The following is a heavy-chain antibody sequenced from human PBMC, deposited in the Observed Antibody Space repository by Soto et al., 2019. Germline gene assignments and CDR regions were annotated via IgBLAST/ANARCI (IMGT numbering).Heavy chain of an antibody. CDR1: GFTFDDYG. CDR3: ARALLWFGELSENYDYYYGMDF. CDR2: INWNGGST. V-gene: IGHV3-20*04. Sequence: AGGSLRLSCAASGFTFDDYGMSWVRQAPGKGLEWVSGINWNGGSTGYADSVKGRFTISRDNAKNSLYLQMNSLRAEDTALYYCARALLWFGELSENYDYYYGMDFWGQGTTVTVSS. J-gene: IGHJ6*02. D-gene: IGHD3-10*01.